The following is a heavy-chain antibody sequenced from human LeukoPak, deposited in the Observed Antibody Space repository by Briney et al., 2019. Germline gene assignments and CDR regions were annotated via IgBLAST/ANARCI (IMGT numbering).Heavy chain of an antibody. V-gene: IGHV4-4*07. CDR2: IYTSGST. D-gene: IGHD3-10*01. CDR3: ARDHYYGSGSFNNWFDP. J-gene: IGHJ5*02. Sequence: PSEALSLNCTVSGGSISSYYWSWIRQPAGKGLEWIGRIYTSGSTNYNPSLKSRVTMSVDTSKNQFSLKLSSVTAADTAVYYCARDHYYGSGSFNNWFDPWGQGTLVTVSS. CDR1: GGSISSYY.